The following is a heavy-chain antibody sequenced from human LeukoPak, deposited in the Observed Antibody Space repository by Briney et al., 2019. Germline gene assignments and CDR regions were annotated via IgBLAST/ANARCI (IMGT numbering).Heavy chain of an antibody. CDR1: GFLFSNSW. Sequence: GGSLRLSCADSGFLFSNSWMAWVRQAPGRGLEWLANINQDGSAKTCVASVKGRFTISRDNAKNALYLQITSRRAEDTAMYYCARDSGYNAFDYWGQGTLVTVSS. J-gene: IGHJ4*02. CDR2: INQDGSAK. D-gene: IGHD5-12*01. V-gene: IGHV3-7*03. CDR3: ARDSGYNAFDY.